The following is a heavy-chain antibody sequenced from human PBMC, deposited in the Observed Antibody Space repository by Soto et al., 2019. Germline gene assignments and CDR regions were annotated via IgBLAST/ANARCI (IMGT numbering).Heavy chain of an antibody. J-gene: IGHJ3*02. D-gene: IGHD3-22*01. Sequence: GESLKISCKGSGYSFTSYWISWVRQMPGKGLEWMGRIDPSDSYTNYSPSFQGHVTISADKSISTAYLQWSSLKASDTAMYYCAGARMGDYYDSSGSTIWGQGTMVTV. CDR2: IDPSDSYT. V-gene: IGHV5-10-1*01. CDR3: AGARMGDYYDSSGSTI. CDR1: GYSFTSYW.